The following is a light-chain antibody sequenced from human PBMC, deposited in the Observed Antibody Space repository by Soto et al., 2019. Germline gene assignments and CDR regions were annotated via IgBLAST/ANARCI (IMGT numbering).Light chain of an antibody. CDR1: NIDVGGYNY. CDR2: EVT. V-gene: IGLV2-8*01. J-gene: IGLJ1*01. Sequence: QSVLTAPPSASGTPGQSVTISCTGTNIDVGGYNYVAWYQRHPGTAPKVIIYEVTKRPSGVPDRFIGSKSGNTASLTISGLQAEDEADYFCSSYASNNILFVFGTGTMV. CDR3: SSYASNNILFV.